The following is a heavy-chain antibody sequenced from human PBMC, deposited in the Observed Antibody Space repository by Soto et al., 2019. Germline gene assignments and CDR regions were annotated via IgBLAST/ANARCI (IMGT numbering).Heavy chain of an antibody. J-gene: IGHJ5*02. V-gene: IGHV3-11*06. CDR3: VRGGGGGLFDP. D-gene: IGHD2-15*01. CDR2: ISPGSRYP. CDR1: GFTFGDSY. Sequence: GGSLRLSCAGSGFTFGDSYMSWIRQAPGKGLEWLSYISPGSRYPAYADSVKGRFTISRDNAKRSLCLQMMSLTAEDTAIYYCVRGGGGGLFDPWGQGTMVTVSS.